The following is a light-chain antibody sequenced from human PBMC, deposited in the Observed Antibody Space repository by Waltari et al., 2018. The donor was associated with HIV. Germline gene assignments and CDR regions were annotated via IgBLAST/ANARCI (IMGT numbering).Light chain of an antibody. Sequence: DIQVTQSPSSLSASFGDRVLITCRANQTINTYLNWYQHQPGKAPKLLIYAASTLQNGVPPRFTGSGSGTDFTLTISSLQPEDFATYYCQQSYNFPFTFGPGTKLEIK. J-gene: IGKJ2*01. CDR1: QTINTY. V-gene: IGKV1-39*01. CDR3: QQSYNFPFT. CDR2: AAS.